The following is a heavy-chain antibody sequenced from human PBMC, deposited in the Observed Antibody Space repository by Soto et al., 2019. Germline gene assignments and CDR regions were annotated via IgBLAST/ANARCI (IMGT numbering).Heavy chain of an antibody. CDR2: IDPSDSYI. V-gene: IGHV5-10-1*01. Sequence: GESLKISCKTSGYTFSGHWISWVRQVPGKGLQWMGNIDPSDSYINYNPAFRGHVTFSVDKSSSTAYLHWRSLGPSDTAIYYCERHGAAIWLGYWGQGTLVTVSS. CDR1: GYTFSGHW. J-gene: IGHJ4*02. D-gene: IGHD6-19*01. CDR3: ERHGAAIWLGY.